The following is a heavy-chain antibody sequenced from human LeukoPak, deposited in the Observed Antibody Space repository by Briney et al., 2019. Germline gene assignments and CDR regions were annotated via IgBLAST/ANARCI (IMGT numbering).Heavy chain of an antibody. J-gene: IGHJ4*02. D-gene: IGHD1-26*01. CDR3: ARGFRGASFDY. V-gene: IGHV4-38-2*02. Sequence: SETLSLTCTVSGYSISSGYYWGWIRQPPGKGLEWIGSIYHSGSTYYNPSLKSRVTISVDTSKNQFSLKLSSVTAADTAVYYCARGFRGASFDYWGQGTLVTVSS. CDR2: IYHSGST. CDR1: GYSISSGYY.